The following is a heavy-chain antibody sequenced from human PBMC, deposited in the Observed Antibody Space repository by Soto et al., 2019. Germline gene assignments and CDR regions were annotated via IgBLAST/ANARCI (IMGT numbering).Heavy chain of an antibody. J-gene: IGHJ6*02. CDR3: ARDGYGMAV. Sequence: PGGSLRLSCAASGFTFSSYAMHWVRQAPGKGLEWVALISFDGRKEYYADSVKGRFTISRDNPKNTLYLQMNSLRPEDTAVYYCARDGYGMAVWGQGTTVTVSS. CDR2: ISFDGRKE. CDR1: GFTFSSYA. V-gene: IGHV3-30*04.